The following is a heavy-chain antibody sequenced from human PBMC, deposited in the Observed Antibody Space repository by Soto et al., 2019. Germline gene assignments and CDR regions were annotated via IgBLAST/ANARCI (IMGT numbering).Heavy chain of an antibody. Sequence: ASVKVSCKASGYTFITYYIHWVRQAPGQGLEWMGIINPRSGKTTYAQKFQGRVTMTRDTSASTAYMEVSSLRSEDTAIYFCAREASVSSWVPPLDSWGPGTPVTVSS. D-gene: IGHD6-13*01. CDR3: AREASVSSWVPPLDS. CDR2: INPRSGKT. J-gene: IGHJ4*02. CDR1: GYTFITYY. V-gene: IGHV1-46*01.